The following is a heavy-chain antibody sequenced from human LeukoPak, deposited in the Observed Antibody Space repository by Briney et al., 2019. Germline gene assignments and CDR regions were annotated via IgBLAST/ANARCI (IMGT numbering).Heavy chain of an antibody. J-gene: IGHJ4*02. CDR2: ISYDGSNK. CDR1: GFTFSRYA. D-gene: IGHD6-19*01. CDR3: VRGRWLAY. V-gene: IGHV3-30-3*01. Sequence: GRSLRLSCAASGFTFSRYAMHWVRQAPGKGLEWVAVISYDGSNKYYADSVKGRFTISRDNAKDSLYLQMNSLRAEDTALYYFVRGRWLAYWGQGTLVSVSS.